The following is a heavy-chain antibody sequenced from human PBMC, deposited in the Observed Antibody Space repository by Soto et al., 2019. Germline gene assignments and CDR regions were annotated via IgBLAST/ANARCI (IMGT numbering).Heavy chain of an antibody. CDR3: ARLLGTAVFDH. Sequence: QVQLRESGPGLVKASETLSLTCTVSGGSISGYHWSWIRQTPGKGLEWIGKIYPSGSTHYNPSLNSPVIISADTSKNQVSLKLSPVTAADTAIYYCARLLGTAVFDHWGQGTLVTVSS. CDR2: IYPSGST. D-gene: IGHD2-21*02. V-gene: IGHV4-4*09. J-gene: IGHJ4*02. CDR1: GGSISGYH.